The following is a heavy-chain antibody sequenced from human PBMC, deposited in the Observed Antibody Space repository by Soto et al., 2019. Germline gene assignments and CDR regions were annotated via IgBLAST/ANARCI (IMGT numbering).Heavy chain of an antibody. J-gene: IGHJ5*02. Sequence: PSETLSLTCTVSGGSISSGGYYWSWIRQHPGKGLEWIGYIYYSGSTYYNPSLKSRVTISVDTSKNQFSLKLSSVTAADTAVYYCARAHPLGYCSGGSCAGAWFDPWGQGTLVTVSS. CDR3: ARAHPLGYCSGGSCAGAWFDP. V-gene: IGHV4-31*03. CDR2: IYYSGST. D-gene: IGHD2-15*01. CDR1: GGSISSGGYY.